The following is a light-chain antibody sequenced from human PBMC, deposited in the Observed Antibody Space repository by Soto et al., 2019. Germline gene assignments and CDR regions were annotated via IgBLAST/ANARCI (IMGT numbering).Light chain of an antibody. CDR2: EVS. J-gene: IGLJ2*01. V-gene: IGLV2-14*01. CDR3: RSYTSSTPYVV. Sequence: QSALTQPASVSGSPGQSITISCTGTSSDIGGYNYVSWYQQHPGKAPKLMIYEVSNRPSGVSNRFSGSKSGNTASLTISGLQAEDEADYYCRSYTSSTPYVVFGGGTKLTVL. CDR1: SSDIGGYNY.